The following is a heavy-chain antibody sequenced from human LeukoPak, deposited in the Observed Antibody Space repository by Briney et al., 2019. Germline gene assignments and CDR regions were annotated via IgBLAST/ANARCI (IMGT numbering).Heavy chain of an antibody. CDR2: IIPIFGTA. J-gene: IGHJ3*02. CDR1: GGTFSSYA. CDR3: AGCRDGYNPRPGAFDI. D-gene: IGHD5-24*01. Sequence: SVKVSCKASGGTFSSYAISWVRQAPGQGLEWMGGIIPIFGTANYAQKFQGRVTITTGESTSTAYMELSSLRSEDTAVYYCAGCRDGYNPRPGAFDIWGQGTMVTVSS. V-gene: IGHV1-69*05.